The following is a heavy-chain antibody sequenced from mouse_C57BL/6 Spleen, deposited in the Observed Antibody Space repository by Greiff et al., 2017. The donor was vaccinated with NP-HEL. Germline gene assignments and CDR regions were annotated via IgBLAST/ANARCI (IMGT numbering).Heavy chain of an antibody. CDR3: ARGVNGYHLDY. V-gene: IGHV1-7*01. J-gene: IGHJ2*01. CDR1: GYTFTSYW. Sequence: VQVVESGAELAKPGASVKLSCKASGYTFTSYWMHWVKQRPGQGLEWIGYINPSSGYTKYNQKFKDKATLTADKSSSTAYMQLSSLTYEDSAVYYCARGVNGYHLDYWGQGTTLTVSS. CDR2: INPSSGYT. D-gene: IGHD2-2*01.